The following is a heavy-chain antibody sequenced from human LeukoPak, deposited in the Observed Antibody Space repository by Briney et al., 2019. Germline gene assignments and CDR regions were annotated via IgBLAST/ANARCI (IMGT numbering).Heavy chain of an antibody. CDR3: ARGGDYIWGTYRPFDY. CDR2: IYTSGST. Sequence: SETLSLTCTVSGGSISSYYWSWIRQPAGKGLEWIGRIYTSGSTNYNPSLKSRVTMSVDTSKNQFSLKLSSVTAADTAVYYCARGGDYIWGTYRPFDYWGQGTLVTVSS. V-gene: IGHV4-4*07. CDR1: GGSISSYY. J-gene: IGHJ4*02. D-gene: IGHD3-16*02.